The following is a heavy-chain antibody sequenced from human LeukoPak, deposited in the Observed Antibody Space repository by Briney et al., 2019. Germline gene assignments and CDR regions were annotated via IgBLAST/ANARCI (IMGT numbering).Heavy chain of an antibody. CDR1: GGSFSGYY. Sequence: PSETLSLTCAVYGGSFSGYYWTWIRQTPEKGLEWIGEMNPSGSTNYNPSLKSRVTISVNTSKNQFFLELSSVTAADTAVYYCARGRQDVTMIVVVMTAVCYCLDVWGKGTTVTVS. CDR3: ARGRQDVTMIVVVMTAVCYCLDV. J-gene: IGHJ6*03. D-gene: IGHD3-22*01. CDR2: MNPSGST. V-gene: IGHV4-34*01.